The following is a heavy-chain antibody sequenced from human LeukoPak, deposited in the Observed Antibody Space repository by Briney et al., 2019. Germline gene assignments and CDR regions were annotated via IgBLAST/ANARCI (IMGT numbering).Heavy chain of an antibody. CDR1: GFTFSSYA. D-gene: IGHD5-12*01. Sequence: GGSLRLSCAASGFTFSSYAMSWVRQPPGKGLEWVSAISGSGGSTYYADSVKGRFTISRDNSKNTLYLQMNSLRAEDTAVYYCAKGEIVPGRRYFDYWGQGTLVTVSS. CDR3: AKGEIVPGRRYFDY. J-gene: IGHJ4*02. V-gene: IGHV3-23*01. CDR2: ISGSGGST.